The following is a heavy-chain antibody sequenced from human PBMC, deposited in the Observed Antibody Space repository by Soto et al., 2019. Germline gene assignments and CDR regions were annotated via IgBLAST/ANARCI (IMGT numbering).Heavy chain of an antibody. V-gene: IGHV1-18*01. CDR1: GYTFSRYG. Sequence: QGQLVQSGGEVKKSGASVKVSCKASGYTFSRYGISWVRQAPGQGLEWMGWISGYNGDTNYAQKFQGRGPMTIDTSTTTAYMELRSLTSDDTAVYYCAKNGQPPYYYYGLDVWGQGTTVTVSS. D-gene: IGHD2-8*01. J-gene: IGHJ6*02. CDR2: ISGYNGDT. CDR3: AKNGQPPYYYYGLDV.